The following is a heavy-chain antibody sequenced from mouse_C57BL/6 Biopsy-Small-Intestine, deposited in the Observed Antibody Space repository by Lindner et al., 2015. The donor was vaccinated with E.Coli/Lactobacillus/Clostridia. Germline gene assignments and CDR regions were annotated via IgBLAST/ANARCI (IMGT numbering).Heavy chain of an antibody. CDR3: ARQSASTWDLDY. CDR1: AYTFTDYY. CDR2: INPYNGAT. V-gene: IGHV1S29*02. D-gene: IGHD4-1*01. J-gene: IGHJ4*01. Sequence: SVKVSCKTSAYTFTDYYIHWVRQAPGQGLEWMGWINPYNGATSYAQKHQGWVTMTRDTSISTAYMELRRLTSDDTAVYYCARQSASTWDLDYWGQGTLVTVSS.